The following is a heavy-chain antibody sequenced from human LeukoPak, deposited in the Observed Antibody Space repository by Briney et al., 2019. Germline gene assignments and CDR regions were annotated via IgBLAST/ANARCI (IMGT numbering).Heavy chain of an antibody. CDR3: VRDPPEDEWNSLDS. V-gene: IGHV4-59*02. Sequence: SETLSLTCTVSGGSVNGYYWNWIRQAPGKGLEWIGFIHYSGLTVYSPSLQSRVSMSVDTSRNQFSLDLSSVTAADTALYYCVRDPPEDEWNSLDSWGQGILVTVSS. CDR1: GGSVNGYY. CDR2: IHYSGLT. J-gene: IGHJ4*02. D-gene: IGHD1-7*01.